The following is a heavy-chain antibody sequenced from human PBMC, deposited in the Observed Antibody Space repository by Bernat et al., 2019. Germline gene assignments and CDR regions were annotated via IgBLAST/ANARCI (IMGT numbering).Heavy chain of an antibody. V-gene: IGHV4-59*01. CDR3: ASFPLVCSDGSCYYYVDV. CDR1: RGSISSYY. Sequence: QVQLQESGPGLVKPSETLSLTCTVSRGSISSYYWSWIRQSPGKGLEWIAYLHYSGNTNYNPSLKSRATISVDTSKNQFSLKLSPVVAADTAVYYCASFPLVCSDGSCYYYVDVWGKGTTVTVSS. D-gene: IGHD2-15*01. J-gene: IGHJ6*03. CDR2: LHYSGNT.